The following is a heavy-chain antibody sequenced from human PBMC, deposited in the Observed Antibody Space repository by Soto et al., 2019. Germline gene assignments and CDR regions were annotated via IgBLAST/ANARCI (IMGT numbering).Heavy chain of an antibody. CDR1: GGSISSSSYY. CDR2: IYYSGST. Sequence: SETLSLTCTVSGGSISSSSYYWGWIRQPPGKGLEWIGSIYYSGSTYYNPSLKSRVTISVDTSKNQFSLKLSSVTAADTAVYYCASAVDDIVVVPATYFDYWGQGTLVTVSS. J-gene: IGHJ4*02. V-gene: IGHV4-39*01. D-gene: IGHD2-2*01. CDR3: ASAVDDIVVVPATYFDY.